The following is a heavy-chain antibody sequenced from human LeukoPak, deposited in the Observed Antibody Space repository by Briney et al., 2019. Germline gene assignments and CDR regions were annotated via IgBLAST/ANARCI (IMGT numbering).Heavy chain of an antibody. D-gene: IGHD3-3*01. Sequence: GGSLRHSCAASGFTVGSTYMSWVRQTPGKGLEWVSVIYSGGSTYYADSVKGRFTISRDNSKNTLYLQMNSLRAEDTAVYYCARDLLEWYFDYWGQGTLVTVSS. J-gene: IGHJ4*02. CDR2: IYSGGST. CDR1: GFTVGSTY. V-gene: IGHV3-66*01. CDR3: ARDLLEWYFDY.